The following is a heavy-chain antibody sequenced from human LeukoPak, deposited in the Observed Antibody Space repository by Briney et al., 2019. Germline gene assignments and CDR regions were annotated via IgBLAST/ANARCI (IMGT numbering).Heavy chain of an antibody. CDR1: GFTFSSYS. J-gene: IGHJ4*02. CDR3: AKDYRVGKFSSGIDY. D-gene: IGHD3-10*01. Sequence: PGGSLRLSCAASGFTFSSYSMNWVRQAPGKGLEWVSSISSSSSYIYYADSVKGRFTISRSTAKNSVYLQMNSLRPEDTALYHCAKDYRVGKFSSGIDYWGQGTLVTVSS. CDR2: ISSSSSYI. V-gene: IGHV3-21*04.